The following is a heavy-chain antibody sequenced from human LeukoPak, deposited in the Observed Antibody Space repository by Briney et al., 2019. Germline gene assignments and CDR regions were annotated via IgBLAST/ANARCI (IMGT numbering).Heavy chain of an antibody. V-gene: IGHV3-23*01. CDR3: AKTLRYGSGSFDY. CDR1: GFTFSSYG. D-gene: IGHD3-10*01. J-gene: IGHJ4*02. CDR2: ISGSGGST. Sequence: GGTLRLSCAASGFTFSSYGMSWVRQAPGKGLEWVSAISGSGGSTYYADSVKGRFTISRDNSKNTLYLQMNSLRAEDTAVYYCAKTLRYGSGSFDYWGQGTLVTVSS.